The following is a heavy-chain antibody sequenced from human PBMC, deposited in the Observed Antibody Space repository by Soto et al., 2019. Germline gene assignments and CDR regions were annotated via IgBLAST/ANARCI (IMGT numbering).Heavy chain of an antibody. V-gene: IGHV3-21*06. CDR1: GVTGTRYS. J-gene: IGHJ4*02. CDR3: ARESEDLTSNFDY. CDR2: ISSTTNYI. Sequence: GSLRRSCAASGVTGTRYSMNWVRHAPGKGLEWVSSISSTTNYIYYGDSMKGRFTISRDNAKNSLYLEMNSLRAEDTAVYSCARESEDLTSNFDYWGQGTLVTVSS.